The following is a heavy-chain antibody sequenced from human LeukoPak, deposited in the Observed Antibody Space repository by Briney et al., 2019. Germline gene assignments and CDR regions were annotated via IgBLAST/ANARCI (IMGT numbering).Heavy chain of an antibody. CDR1: GFTFRTYS. CDR2: IRYDGSNK. Sequence: PGGSLRLSCAASGFTFRTYSIIWVRQAPGKGLEGVAFIRYDGSNKYYADSVKGRFTISRDNSKNTLYLQMNSLRAEDTAVYYCAKDASVGYSSGRPWGWGQGTLVTVSS. V-gene: IGHV3-30*02. J-gene: IGHJ4*02. CDR3: AKDASVGYSSGRPWG. D-gene: IGHD6-19*01.